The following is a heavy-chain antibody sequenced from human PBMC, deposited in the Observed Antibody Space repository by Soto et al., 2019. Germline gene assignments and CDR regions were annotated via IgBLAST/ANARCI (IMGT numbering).Heavy chain of an antibody. V-gene: IGHV1-18*01. J-gene: IGHJ6*02. CDR3: APLRSRCSTSGCYIQGYYYYGMEV. Sequence: ASVKVSCKASGYTFTSSGLSWVRQAPGQGLEWMGWISAYNGNTKYADNLQGRVTMTTDSFTNTAYLELMRLRSDDTAVYYCAPLRSRCSTSGCYIQGYYYYGMEVWGQGTTVAVS. D-gene: IGHD3-10*01. CDR2: ISAYNGNT. CDR1: GYTFTSSG.